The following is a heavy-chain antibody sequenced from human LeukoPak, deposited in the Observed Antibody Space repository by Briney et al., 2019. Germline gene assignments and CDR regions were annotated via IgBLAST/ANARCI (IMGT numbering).Heavy chain of an antibody. V-gene: IGHV3-23*01. CDR1: GFTFSSYG. J-gene: IGHJ4*02. CDR3: AKKGSDCSGGSCYYFDY. CDR2: ISGSGGST. D-gene: IGHD2-15*01. Sequence: GGTPRLSCAASGFTFSSYGMSWVRQAPGKGLEWVSAISGSGGSTYYADSVKGRFTISRDNSKNTLYLQMNSLRAEDTAVYYCAKKGSDCSGGSCYYFDYWGQGTLVTVSS.